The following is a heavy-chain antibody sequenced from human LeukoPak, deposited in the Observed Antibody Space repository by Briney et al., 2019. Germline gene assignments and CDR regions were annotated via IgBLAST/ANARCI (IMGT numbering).Heavy chain of an antibody. V-gene: IGHV1-18*01. D-gene: IGHD3-10*01. Sequence: ASVKVSCKASGYTFTSYGISWVRQAPGQGLEWMGWISAYNGNTNYAQKLQGRVTITTDTSTSTAYMELRSLRSDDTAVYYCARAPGFAGGDDYYYYYMDVWGKGTAVTVSS. CDR1: GYTFTSYG. CDR2: ISAYNGNT. J-gene: IGHJ6*03. CDR3: ARAPGFAGGDDYYYYYMDV.